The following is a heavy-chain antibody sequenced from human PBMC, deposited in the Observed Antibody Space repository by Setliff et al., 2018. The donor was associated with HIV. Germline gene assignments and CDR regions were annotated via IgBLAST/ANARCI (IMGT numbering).Heavy chain of an antibody. CDR1: GYSFTNYW. V-gene: IGHV5-10-1*01. CDR3: ARHRIVKAYYYYMDV. CDR2: IDPSDFYI. D-gene: IGHD3-16*02. J-gene: IGHJ6*03. Sequence: GESLKISCQGSGYSFTNYWINWVRQMPGKGLEWMGRIDPSDFYIKYSPSFQGHVTISADRSITTAYLQWSSLRASDTAMYYCARHRIVKAYYYYMDVWGKGTTVTVSS.